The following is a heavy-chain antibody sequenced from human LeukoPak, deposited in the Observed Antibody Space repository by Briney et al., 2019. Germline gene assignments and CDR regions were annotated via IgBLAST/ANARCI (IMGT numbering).Heavy chain of an antibody. CDR2: ISSSGSTI. V-gene: IGHV3-48*03. CDR3: AQLGITMIGGV. J-gene: IGHJ6*04. D-gene: IGHD3-10*02. Sequence: VGSLRLSCASSRLIFSRYEMNWVRQAPGKGLEGVSYISSSGSTIYYADSVKGQFTISRDNAKTSLYLQMNSLRAEDTAVYYCAQLGITMIGGVWGKGTTVTISS. CDR1: RLIFSRYE.